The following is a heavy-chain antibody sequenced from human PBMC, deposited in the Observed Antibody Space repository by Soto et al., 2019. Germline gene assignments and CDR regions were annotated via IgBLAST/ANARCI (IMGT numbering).Heavy chain of an antibody. V-gene: IGHV3-23*01. Sequence: EVQLLESGGDLVQPGGSLRLSCAASGFAFSNYAVTWVRQAQGKGLEWVSSISGSGNIIYYADSVTGRFIISRDNSQNTLYLQMNSLRAEDAAVYYCGKDPNGDYIGAFDDWGQGTLVTVSS. J-gene: IGHJ4*02. CDR2: ISGSGNII. CDR3: GKDPNGDYIGAFDD. D-gene: IGHD4-17*01. CDR1: GFAFSNYA.